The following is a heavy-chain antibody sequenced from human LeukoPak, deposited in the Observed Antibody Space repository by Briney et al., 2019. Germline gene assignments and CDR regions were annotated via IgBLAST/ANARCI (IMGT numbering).Heavy chain of an antibody. CDR2: IYYSGST. CDR3: ARHTRIVGASRNYYGMDV. D-gene: IGHD1-26*01. Sequence: PSETLSLTCTVSGGSISSYYWSWLRQPPGKGLEWIGYIYYSGSTNYNPSLKSRVTISVDTSKNQFSLKLSSVTAADTAVYYCARHTRIVGASRNYYGMDVWGQGTTVTVSS. J-gene: IGHJ6*02. V-gene: IGHV4-59*08. CDR1: GGSISSYY.